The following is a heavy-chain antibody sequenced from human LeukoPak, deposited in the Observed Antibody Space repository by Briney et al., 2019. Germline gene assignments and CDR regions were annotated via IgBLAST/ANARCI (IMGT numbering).Heavy chain of an antibody. CDR1: GGTFSSYA. V-gene: IGHV1-69*04. CDR3: ARDTAMAPEDYYYGMDV. CDR2: IIPIFGIA. J-gene: IGHJ6*02. D-gene: IGHD5-18*01. Sequence: SSVKVSCKASGGTFSSYAISWVRQAPGQGLEWMGRIIPIFGIANYAQKFQGRVTITAVKSTSTAYMELSSPRSEDTAVYYCARDTAMAPEDYYYGMDVWGQGTTVTVSS.